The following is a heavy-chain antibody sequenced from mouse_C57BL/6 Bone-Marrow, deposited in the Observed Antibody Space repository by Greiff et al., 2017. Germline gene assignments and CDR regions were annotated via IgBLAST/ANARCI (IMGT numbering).Heavy chain of an antibody. V-gene: IGHV5-4*01. CDR2: ISDGGSYT. CDR3: ARGGSSFSWFAE. D-gene: IGHD1-1*01. CDR1: GFTFSSYA. Sequence: EVQLVESGGGLVKPGGSLKLSCAASGFTFSSYAMSWVRQTPEKRLEWVATISDGGSYTYYPDNVKGRFTISRDNAKNNLYLQMSHLKSEDTAMYYCARGGSSFSWFAEWGQGTLVTVSA. J-gene: IGHJ3*01.